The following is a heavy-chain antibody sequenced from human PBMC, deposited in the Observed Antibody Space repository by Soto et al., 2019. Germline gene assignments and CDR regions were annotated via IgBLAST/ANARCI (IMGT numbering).Heavy chain of an antibody. V-gene: IGHV1-8*01. Sequence: QVQLVQSGAEVKKPGASVKVSCKASGYTFTSYDINWVRQATGQGLEWMGWMNPNSGNTGYAQKFQGRVTMTRNTSISTAYMGLSSLRSEDTAVYYCARAEDSCAGGSCTPAYYGMDVWGQGTTVTVSS. D-gene: IGHD2-15*01. J-gene: IGHJ6*02. CDR1: GYTFTSYD. CDR3: ARAEDSCAGGSCTPAYYGMDV. CDR2: MNPNSGNT.